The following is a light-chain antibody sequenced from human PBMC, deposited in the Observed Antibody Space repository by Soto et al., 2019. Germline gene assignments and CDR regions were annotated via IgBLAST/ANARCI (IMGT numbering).Light chain of an antibody. Sequence: DIQMTQSPSTLSASVGDGVTITCRASQRISTWLAWYQQKPGKAPKLLIYKASTLKSGVPSRFSGSGSGTDYTLTISSLQPEDFATYYCQQSSSNPRTFGQGTKVDIK. CDR2: KAS. J-gene: IGKJ1*01. CDR3: QQSSSNPRT. CDR1: QRISTW. V-gene: IGKV1-5*03.